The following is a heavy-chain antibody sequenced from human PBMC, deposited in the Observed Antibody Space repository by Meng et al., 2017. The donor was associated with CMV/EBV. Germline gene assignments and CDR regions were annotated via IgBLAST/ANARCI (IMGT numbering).Heavy chain of an antibody. D-gene: IGHD2-21*01. J-gene: IGHJ5*02. Sequence: EVQCVESGGGLGQPGGSLRLSCTASGFSVSSNYMSWVRQAPGKGLEWISIIYGSGNTYYGDSVKGRFTISRDNFRNTLYLQMNSLRAEDTAVYYCAREIPQAWASWGQGTLVTVSS. V-gene: IGHV3-66*01. CDR3: AREIPQAWAS. CDR2: IYGSGNT. CDR1: GFSVSSNY.